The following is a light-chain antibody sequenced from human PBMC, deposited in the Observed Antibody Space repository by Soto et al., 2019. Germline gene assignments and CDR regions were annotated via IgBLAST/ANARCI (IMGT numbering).Light chain of an antibody. CDR3: MLYMGGGLVV. Sequence: QTVVTQEQSFSVSPGGTVTLTCGLTSGSVSTTYYPSWYQQTPGQAPRTLIYSTNIRSSGGPDRFSGSILGNKAALTITGAQADDESDYHCMLYMGGGLVVFGGGTKVTVL. CDR2: STN. CDR1: SGSVSTTYY. V-gene: IGLV8-61*01. J-gene: IGLJ2*01.